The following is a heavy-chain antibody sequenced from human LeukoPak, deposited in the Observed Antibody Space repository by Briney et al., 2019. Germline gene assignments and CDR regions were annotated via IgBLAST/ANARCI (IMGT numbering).Heavy chain of an antibody. CDR2: IYTSGST. D-gene: IGHD2-2*01. Sequence: SQTLSLTCTVSGGSISSGSYYWSWIRQPAGKGLEWIGRIYTSGSTNYNPSLKSRVTISVDTSKNQFSLKLSSVTAADTAVYYCAVPAALYYYYGMDVWGQGTTVTVSS. J-gene: IGHJ6*02. CDR1: GGSISSGSYY. CDR3: AVPAALYYYYGMDV. V-gene: IGHV4-61*02.